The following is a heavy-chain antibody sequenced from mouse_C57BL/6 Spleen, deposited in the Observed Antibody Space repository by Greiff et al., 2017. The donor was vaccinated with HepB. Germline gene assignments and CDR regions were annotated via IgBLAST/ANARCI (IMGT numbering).Heavy chain of an antibody. Sequence: QVQLKQSGAELARPGASVKLPCKASGYTFTSYGISWVKQRTGQGLEWIGEIYPRSGNTYYNEKFKGKATLTADKSSSTAYMELRSLTSEDSAVYFCAREGGLRRGGYFDYWGQGTTLTVSS. CDR2: IYPRSGNT. CDR3: AREGGLRRGGYFDY. J-gene: IGHJ2*01. D-gene: IGHD2-4*01. V-gene: IGHV1-81*01. CDR1: GYTFTSYG.